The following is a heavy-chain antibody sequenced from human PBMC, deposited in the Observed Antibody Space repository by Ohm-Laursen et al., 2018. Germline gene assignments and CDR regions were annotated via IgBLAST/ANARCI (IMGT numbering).Heavy chain of an antibody. Sequence: SLRLSCTAAGFTFSTYTMSWVRQAPGKGLEWVSLLWYDGSNKLYAESVKGRFTISRDTSKKTLYLQMSALSAEDTAVYYCARDRTVYGVGNGLDALDVWGQGTMVTVSS. CDR2: LWYDGSNK. V-gene: IGHV3-33*08. CDR3: ARDRTVYGVGNGLDALDV. J-gene: IGHJ3*01. CDR1: GFTFSTYT. D-gene: IGHD3-3*01.